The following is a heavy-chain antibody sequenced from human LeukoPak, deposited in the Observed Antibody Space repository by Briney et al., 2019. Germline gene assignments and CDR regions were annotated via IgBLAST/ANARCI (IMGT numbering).Heavy chain of an antibody. CDR2: IIPIFGTA. J-gene: IGHJ6*02. Sequence: SVKVSCKASGYTFTSYYMHWVRQAPGQGLEWMGGIIPIFGTANYAQKFQGRVTITADESTSTAYMELSSLRSEDTAVYYCARGRLDDIYGMDVWGQGTTVTVSS. V-gene: IGHV1-69*13. CDR1: GYTFTSYY. CDR3: ARGRLDDIYGMDV. D-gene: IGHD5-24*01.